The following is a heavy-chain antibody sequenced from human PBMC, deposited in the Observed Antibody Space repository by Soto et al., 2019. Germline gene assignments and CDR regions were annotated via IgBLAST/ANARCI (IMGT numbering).Heavy chain of an antibody. V-gene: IGHV4-31*03. CDR3: ARSGYSYGPNPLLY. CDR2: IYYSGST. D-gene: IGHD5-18*01. CDR1: GGSISSGGYY. Sequence: QVQLQESGPGLVKPSQTLSLTCTVSGGSISSGGYYWSWIRQHPGKGLEWIGYIYYSGSTYYNPSLKNRVTIPVDTSKNQFSLKLSSVTAADTAVYYCARSGYSYGPNPLLYWGQGTLVTVSS. J-gene: IGHJ4*02.